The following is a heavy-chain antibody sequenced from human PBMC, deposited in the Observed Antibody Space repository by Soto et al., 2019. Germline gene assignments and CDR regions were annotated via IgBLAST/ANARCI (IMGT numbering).Heavy chain of an antibody. V-gene: IGHV4-59*08. J-gene: IGHJ6*02. CDR3: ARHKDCSGGSCNAVGYYYGLDV. D-gene: IGHD2-15*01. CDR2: IYDSGST. CDR1: GGSISNYY. Sequence: SETLSLTCTVSGGSISNYYWSWVRQPPGKGLEWIGYIYDSGSTNYNPPLKSRVTISVDTSKNQFSLRLSSVTAADTAVYYCARHKDCSGGSCNAVGYYYGLDVWGQGTTVTVSS.